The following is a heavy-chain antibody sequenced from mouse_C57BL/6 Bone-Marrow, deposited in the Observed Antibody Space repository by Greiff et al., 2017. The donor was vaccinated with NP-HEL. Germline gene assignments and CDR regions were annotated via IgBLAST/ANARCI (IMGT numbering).Heavy chain of an antibody. V-gene: IGHV1-82*01. Sequence: VQLQQSGPELVKPGASVKISCKASGYAFSSSWMNWVKQRPGKGLEWIGRIYPGDGDTNYNGKFKGKATLTADKSSSTAYMQLSSLTSEDSAVYFCARRHLKGSFDYWGQGTTLTVSS. J-gene: IGHJ2*01. D-gene: IGHD6-1*01. CDR3: ARRHLKGSFDY. CDR1: GYAFSSSW. CDR2: IYPGDGDT.